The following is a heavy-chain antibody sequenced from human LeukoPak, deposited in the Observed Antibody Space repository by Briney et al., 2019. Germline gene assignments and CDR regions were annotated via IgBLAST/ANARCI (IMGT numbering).Heavy chain of an antibody. CDR2: ISWNSGSL. CDR1: GFTFDDYA. Sequence: SLLLSCAASGFTFDDYAMHWGRPAPGKGLGWVSDISWNSGSLCYADSVKGRFTISRDNAKNSLYLQMSSLRAEDTALYYCAKEDRRGRHFDYWGQGTLVTVSS. J-gene: IGHJ4*02. CDR3: AKEDRRGRHFDY. V-gene: IGHV3-9*01. D-gene: IGHD3-16*01.